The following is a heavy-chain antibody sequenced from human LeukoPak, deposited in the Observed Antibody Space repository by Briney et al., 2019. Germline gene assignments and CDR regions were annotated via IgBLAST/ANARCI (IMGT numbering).Heavy chain of an antibody. CDR1: GFTFRNSW. V-gene: IGHV3-7*01. Sequence: PGGSLRLSCAASGFTFRNSWMSWVRQAPEKGLEWVANIKQDGSERDYVDSVKGRFTISRDSAKSSVYLQMNNVRAEDTAVYHCARIGYSSSSFDFWGQGTLVTVSS. CDR2: IKQDGSER. J-gene: IGHJ4*02. CDR3: ARIGYSSSSFDF. D-gene: IGHD6-6*01.